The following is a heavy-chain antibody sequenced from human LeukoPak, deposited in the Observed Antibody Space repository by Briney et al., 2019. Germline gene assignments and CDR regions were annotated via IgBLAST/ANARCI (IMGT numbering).Heavy chain of an antibody. Sequence: SETLSLTCTVSGASISSSNYYWGWIRQPPGKGLEWIGSIYYSGSTYYNPSLKSRVTMSVDTSKNQFSLKLSSVTAADTAVYYCARYCSSTGCLLDYWGQGTLVIVSS. V-gene: IGHV4-39*01. J-gene: IGHJ4*02. D-gene: IGHD2-2*01. CDR1: GASISSSNYY. CDR2: IYYSGST. CDR3: ARYCSSTGCLLDY.